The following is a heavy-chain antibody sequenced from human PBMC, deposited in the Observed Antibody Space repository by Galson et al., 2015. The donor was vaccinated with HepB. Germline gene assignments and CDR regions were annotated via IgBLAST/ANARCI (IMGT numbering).Heavy chain of an antibody. CDR1: GYTFTTYG. CDR3: ARDLSGSGSLGWFDP. Sequence: SVKVSCKASGYTFTTYGIHWVRQAPGQRHEWMAWISAANGNTIYSQNFQDRLTITRDTSATTAYMELRSLRYEDTAVYFCARDLSGSGSLGWFDPWGQGTLVTVSS. CDR2: ISAANGNT. V-gene: IGHV1-3*01. J-gene: IGHJ5*02. D-gene: IGHD6-19*01.